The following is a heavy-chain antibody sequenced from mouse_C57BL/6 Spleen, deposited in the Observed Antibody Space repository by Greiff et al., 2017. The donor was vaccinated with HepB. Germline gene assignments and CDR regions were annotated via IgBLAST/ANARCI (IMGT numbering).Heavy chain of an antibody. CDR1: GFSLTSYG. V-gene: IGHV2-2*01. Sequence: QVQLQQSGPGLVQPSQSLSITCTVSGFSLTSYGVHWVRQSPGKGLEWLGVIWSGGSTDYNAALISRLSISKDNSKSQVFFKMNSLQADDTAIYYCARKAYYSNCFDYWGQGTTLTVSS. J-gene: IGHJ2*01. CDR2: IWSGGST. CDR3: ARKAYYSNCFDY. D-gene: IGHD2-5*01.